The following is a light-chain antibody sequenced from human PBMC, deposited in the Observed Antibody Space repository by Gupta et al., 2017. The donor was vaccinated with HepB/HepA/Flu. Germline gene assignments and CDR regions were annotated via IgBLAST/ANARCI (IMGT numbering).Light chain of an antibody. CDR2: ENN. CDR3: ETWENSRSGGVV. V-gene: IGLV1-51*02. Sequence: QSVLTQPPSVSAAPGQKVTISCSGSSSNIGNNFVSWYQQLPGTAPKLLIYENNKRPSGRPARFSGSKSGASATIGVTGLQPGDEADYYCETWENSRSGGVVFGGGTKLTVL. CDR1: SSNIGNNF. J-gene: IGLJ3*02.